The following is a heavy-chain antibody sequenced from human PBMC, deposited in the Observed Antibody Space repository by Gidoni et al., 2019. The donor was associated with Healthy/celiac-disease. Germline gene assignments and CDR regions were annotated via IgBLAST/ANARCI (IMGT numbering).Heavy chain of an antibody. CDR3: ARDDTYYYDSSGLGTGYFDL. Sequence: QVQLVQSGAEVKKPGASVKVSCKASGYTFTSYYMHWVRQAPGQGLEWMGIINPSGGSTSYAQKFQGRVTMTRDTSTSTVYMELSSLRSEDTAVYYCARDDTYYYDSSGLGTGYFDLWGRGTLVTVSS. CDR1: GYTFTSYY. V-gene: IGHV1-46*01. D-gene: IGHD3-22*01. CDR2: INPSGGST. J-gene: IGHJ2*01.